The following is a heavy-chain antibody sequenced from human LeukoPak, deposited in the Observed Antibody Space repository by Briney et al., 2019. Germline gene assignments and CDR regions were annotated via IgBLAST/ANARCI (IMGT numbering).Heavy chain of an antibody. V-gene: IGHV1-2*02. CDR1: GYTFTGYY. D-gene: IGHD2-2*01. Sequence: LWASVKVSCKASGYTFTGYYMHWVRQAPGQGLEWMGWINPNSGGTNYAQKFQGRVTMTRDTSISTAYMELSRLRSDDTAVYYCARDRTVVVPYYYGMDVWGQGTTVTVSS. J-gene: IGHJ6*02. CDR3: ARDRTVVVPYYYGMDV. CDR2: INPNSGGT.